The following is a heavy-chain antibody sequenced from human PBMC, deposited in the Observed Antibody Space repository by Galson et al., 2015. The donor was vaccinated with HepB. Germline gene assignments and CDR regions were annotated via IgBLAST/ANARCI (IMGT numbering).Heavy chain of an antibody. D-gene: IGHD7-27*01. CDR1: GFTFSSYS. V-gene: IGHV3-21*01. J-gene: IGHJ4*02. CDR2: ISTSNSYI. CDR3: ARGHYWGPLDY. Sequence: SLRLSCAASGFTFSSYSINWVRQAPGKGLEWVSSISTSNSYIYYADSVRGRFTISRDNAKNSLYLQMNGLRAEDTAVYYCARGHYWGPLDYWGQGTLVIVSS.